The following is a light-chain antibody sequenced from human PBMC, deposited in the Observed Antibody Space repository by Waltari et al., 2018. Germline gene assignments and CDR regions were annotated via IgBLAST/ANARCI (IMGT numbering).Light chain of an antibody. Sequence: EVVLTQSPVTLSLSPGKRATLSCRASQSVSSTYLAFDQQKPGQAPRLLIFGASIRSTGIPDRFSGSGSGTDFTLTIDRLEPEDFAVYYCQQYGTSPRTFGQGTKVEIK. CDR2: GAS. J-gene: IGKJ1*01. CDR3: QQYGTSPRT. CDR1: QSVSSTY. V-gene: IGKV3-20*01.